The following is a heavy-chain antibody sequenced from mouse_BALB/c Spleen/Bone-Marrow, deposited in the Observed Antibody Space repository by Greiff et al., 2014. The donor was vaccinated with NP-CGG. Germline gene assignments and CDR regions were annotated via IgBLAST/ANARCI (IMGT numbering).Heavy chain of an antibody. D-gene: IGHD2-1*01. CDR3: ARRDYGNYGGFAY. CDR1: GYTFTSYW. V-gene: IGHV1-87*01. Sequence: VMLVESGAELARPGASVKLSCKASGYTFTSYWMQWVKQRPGQGLEWIGAIYPGDGDTRYTQKFKGKATLTADKSSSTAYMQLSSLASEDSAVYHCARRDYGNYGGFAYWGQGTLVTVSA. CDR2: IYPGDGDT. J-gene: IGHJ3*01.